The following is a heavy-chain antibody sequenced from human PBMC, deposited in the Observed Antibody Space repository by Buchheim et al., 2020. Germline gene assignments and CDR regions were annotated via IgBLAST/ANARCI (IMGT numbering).Heavy chain of an antibody. CDR3: ARVYSGGMVATPRFDY. CDR1: GYTFTSYY. V-gene: IGHV1-46*01. J-gene: IGHJ4*02. Sequence: QVQLVQSGAEVKKPGASVKVSCKASGYTFTSYYMHWVRQAPGQGLEWMGIINPSGGSTRYAQKFQGRVTMTRDTSTSTVYMELSSLRSEDTAVYYCARVYSGGMVATPRFDYWGQGTL. D-gene: IGHD5-12*01. CDR2: INPSGGST.